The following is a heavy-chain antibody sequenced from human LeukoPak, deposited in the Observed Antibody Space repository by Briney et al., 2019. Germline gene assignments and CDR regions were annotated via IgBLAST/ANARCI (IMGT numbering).Heavy chain of an antibody. D-gene: IGHD2-2*01. J-gene: IGHJ4*02. CDR1: GGSISSGSYY. Sequence: SETLSLTCTVSGGSISSGSYYWSWIRQPAGKGLEWIGHIYTSGSTNYNPSLKSRVTISVDTSKNQFSLKLSSVTAADTAVYYCARGYAFFDYWGQGTLATVSS. CDR2: IYTSGST. CDR3: ARGYAFFDY. V-gene: IGHV4-61*09.